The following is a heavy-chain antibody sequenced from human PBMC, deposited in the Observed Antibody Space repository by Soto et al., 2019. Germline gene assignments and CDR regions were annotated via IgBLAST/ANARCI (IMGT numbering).Heavy chain of an antibody. V-gene: IGHV3-11*01. CDR3: ARGVRSSLTAIGGFDP. J-gene: IGHJ5*02. D-gene: IGHD2-21*02. CDR2: ISSSGNTI. Sequence: QVQLVESGGGLVRPGGSLRLSCAVSGFMFSDYYMAWIRQAPGKGLEWISYISSSGNTIYYADSVKGRFTVSRDNANSTLHLQMNSLRADDTSLYYCARGVRSSLTAIGGFDPWGQGTLVTVSS. CDR1: GFMFSDYY.